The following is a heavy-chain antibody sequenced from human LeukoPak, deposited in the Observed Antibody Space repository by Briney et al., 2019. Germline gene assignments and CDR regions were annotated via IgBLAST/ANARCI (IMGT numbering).Heavy chain of an antibody. CDR1: GGSISSSRDY. Sequence: PSETLSLTCIVSGGSISSSRDYWAWIRQPPGKGLEWIANIYYSGSTYYSPSLKSRVTISVDTSKNQFSLRLSSVTAADTAVYYCAREAPYDILTGYPRAFDYWGQGTLVTVSS. J-gene: IGHJ4*02. CDR2: IYYSGST. V-gene: IGHV4-39*07. D-gene: IGHD3-9*01. CDR3: AREAPYDILTGYPRAFDY.